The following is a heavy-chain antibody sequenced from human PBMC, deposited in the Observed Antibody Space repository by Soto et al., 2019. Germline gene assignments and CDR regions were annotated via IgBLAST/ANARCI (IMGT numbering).Heavy chain of an antibody. CDR2: IYSGGST. CDR3: AREERDYSSSSGGIDY. D-gene: IGHD6-6*01. Sequence: GGSLRLSCAASGFTVSSNYMSWVRQAPGKGLEWVSVIYSGGSTYYADSVKGRFTISRDNSKNTLYLQMNSLRAEDTAVYYCAREERDYSSSSGGIDYWGQGTLVTVSS. V-gene: IGHV3-53*01. J-gene: IGHJ4*02. CDR1: GFTVSSNY.